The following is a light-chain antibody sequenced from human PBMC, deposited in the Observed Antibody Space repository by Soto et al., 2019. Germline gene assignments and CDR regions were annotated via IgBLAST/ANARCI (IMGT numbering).Light chain of an antibody. Sequence: DNQMTQSPSTLSASVGDRVTITCRASQSIGSWLAWYKQTPGEAPKLLIYKASTLESGVPSRFSGSGSGTEFILTISSLQPDDFVTYYCQQYNTYPSTFGQGTKLDIK. V-gene: IGKV1-5*03. J-gene: IGKJ2*01. CDR1: QSIGSW. CDR2: KAS. CDR3: QQYNTYPST.